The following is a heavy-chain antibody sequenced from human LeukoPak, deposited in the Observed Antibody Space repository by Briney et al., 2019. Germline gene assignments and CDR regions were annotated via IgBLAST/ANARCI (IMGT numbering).Heavy chain of an antibody. Sequence: PGGSLRLSCAASGFTFSSYAMSWVRQAPGKGLEWVSAISGSGGSTYYADYVKGRFTISRDNSKNTLYLQMNSLRAEDTAVYYCANDWREAVDTAMVSHYYGMDVWGQGTTVTVSS. V-gene: IGHV3-23*01. J-gene: IGHJ6*02. CDR3: ANDWREAVDTAMVSHYYGMDV. CDR2: ISGSGGST. CDR1: GFTFSSYA. D-gene: IGHD5-18*01.